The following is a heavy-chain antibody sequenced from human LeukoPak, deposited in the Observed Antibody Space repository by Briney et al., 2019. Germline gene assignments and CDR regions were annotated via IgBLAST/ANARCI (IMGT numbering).Heavy chain of an antibody. CDR1: GFTFSSYS. D-gene: IGHD1-26*01. V-gene: IGHV3-21*01. CDR3: AREVGSRASLDY. CDR2: ISSSSYI. Sequence: GGSLRLSCAASGFTFSSYSMNWVRQAPGKGLGWVSSISSSSYIYYADSVKGRFTISRDNAKNSLYLQMNSLRAEDTAVYYCAREVGSRASLDYWGQGTLVTVSS. J-gene: IGHJ4*02.